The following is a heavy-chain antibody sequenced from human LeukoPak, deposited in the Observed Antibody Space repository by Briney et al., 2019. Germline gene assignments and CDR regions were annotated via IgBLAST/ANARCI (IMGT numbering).Heavy chain of an antibody. CDR3: ARGALHNWNDEHYYGMDV. J-gene: IGHJ6*02. D-gene: IGHD1-20*01. V-gene: IGHV4-59*08. CDR1: GGSISSYY. Sequence: SETLSLTCTVSGGSISSYYWSWIRQPPGKGLEWIGYIYYSGTTNYNPSLKSRVTISVDTSKNQFSLKLSSVTAADTAVYYCARGALHNWNDEHYYGMDVWGQGTTVTVSS. CDR2: IYYSGTT.